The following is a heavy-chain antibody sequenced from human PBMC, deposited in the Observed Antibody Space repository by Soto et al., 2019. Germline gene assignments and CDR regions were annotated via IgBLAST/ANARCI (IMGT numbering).Heavy chain of an antibody. V-gene: IGHV3-9*01. D-gene: IGHD3-10*01. J-gene: IGHJ4*02. CDR3: TKGYYGSGSSYFDY. Sequence: EVQWVESGGGLVQPDGSLRLSCAASGFTVAESAMHWVRQAPGKGLEWVSGISWNSRSIDYADSVKGRFTISRDNAKNSLFLQMNSLRPEDTALYYCTKGYYGSGSSYFDYWSRGALVTVSS. CDR1: GFTVAESA. CDR2: ISWNSRSI.